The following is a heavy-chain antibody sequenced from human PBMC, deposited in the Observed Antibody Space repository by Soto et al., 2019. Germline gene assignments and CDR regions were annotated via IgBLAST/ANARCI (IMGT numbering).Heavy chain of an antibody. CDR1: GVTFSRQD. CDR3: ATNEGRDGYSFDY. D-gene: IGHD5-12*01. J-gene: IGHJ4*02. CDR2: IIPIFGTP. Sequence: SVKVSCKASGVTFSRQDMRWVRQAPGQGLEWMGGIIPIFGTPQYAEKFQDRVTITADESTSTAYMELSSLTSEDTAVYYCATNEGRDGYSFDYWSQGTLVTVSS. V-gene: IGHV1-69*13.